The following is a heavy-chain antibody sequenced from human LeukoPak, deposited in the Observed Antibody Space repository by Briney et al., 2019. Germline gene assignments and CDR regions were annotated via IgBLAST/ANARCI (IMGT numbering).Heavy chain of an antibody. Sequence: GGSLRLSCAASGFTFSDHYMDWVRQAPGKGPEWVGRTRNKANSYTTEYAASVKGRFTISRDDSKNSLYLQMNSLKTEDTAVYYCARRPYCGGDCYSKEYYFDYWGQGTLVTVSS. CDR1: GFTFSDHY. J-gene: IGHJ4*02. D-gene: IGHD2-21*02. CDR3: ARRPYCGGDCYSKEYYFDY. CDR2: TRNKANSYTT. V-gene: IGHV3-72*01.